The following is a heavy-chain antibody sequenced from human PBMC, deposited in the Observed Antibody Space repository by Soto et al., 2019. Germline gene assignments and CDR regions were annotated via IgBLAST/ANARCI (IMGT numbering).Heavy chain of an antibody. Sequence: VQFVQSGAELKKPGSSVRVSCRASGGTIKTYTLSWVRQAPGQGLEWMGAFIPSFPAPNFAQRFKGRLPLTGDESTTTGFMELGGLRPEDTALYFCATGEVVPSSPNWLDPGGQGTHVIVSS. CDR1: GGTIKTYT. CDR3: ATGEVVPSSPNWLDP. CDR2: FIPSFPAP. D-gene: IGHD2-15*01. J-gene: IGHJ5*02. V-gene: IGHV1-69*12.